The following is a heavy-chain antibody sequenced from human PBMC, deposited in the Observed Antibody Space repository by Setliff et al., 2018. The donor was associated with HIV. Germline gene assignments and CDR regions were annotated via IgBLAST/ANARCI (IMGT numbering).Heavy chain of an antibody. D-gene: IGHD4-17*01. V-gene: IGHV1-18*04. CDR1: SNTFINDV. CDR2: ISVYNGKG. J-gene: IGHJ4*02. CDR3: ARRATTGDYHHFFDF. Sequence: ASVKVSCKASSNTFINDVFNWVRQAPGQGLEWMGWISVYNGKGNYAQKFQDRISMTTDTSTSTVYMELRSLVSDDTAVYYCARRATTGDYHHFFDFWGQVTLVTGSS.